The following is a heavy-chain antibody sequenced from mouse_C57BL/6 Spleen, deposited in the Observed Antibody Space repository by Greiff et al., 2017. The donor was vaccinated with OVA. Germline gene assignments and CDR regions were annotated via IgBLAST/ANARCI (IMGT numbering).Heavy chain of an antibody. D-gene: IGHD3-1*01. J-gene: IGHJ2*01. Sequence: QVQLQQPGAELVRPGTSVKLSCKASGYTFTSYWMHWVKQRPGQGLEWIGVIDPSDSYTNYNQKFKGKATLTVDTSSSTAYMQLSSLTSEDSAVYYCARSGDEDYFDYWGQGTTLTVSS. V-gene: IGHV1-59*01. CDR2: IDPSDSYT. CDR3: ARSGDEDYFDY. CDR1: GYTFTSYW.